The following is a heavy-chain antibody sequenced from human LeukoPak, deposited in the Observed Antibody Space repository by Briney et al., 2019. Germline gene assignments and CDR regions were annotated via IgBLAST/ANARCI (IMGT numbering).Heavy chain of an antibody. CDR3: ARDSANSY. Sequence: GGSLRLSCAASGFTFNNYSMNWVRQAPGKGLEWVSSISSSSSAIYYADSVKGRLTISRDNAKNSLYLQMNSLRAEDTAVYYCARDSANSYWGQGTLVTVSS. V-gene: IGHV3-48*01. CDR2: ISSSSSAI. D-gene: IGHD2-15*01. CDR1: GFTFNNYS. J-gene: IGHJ4*02.